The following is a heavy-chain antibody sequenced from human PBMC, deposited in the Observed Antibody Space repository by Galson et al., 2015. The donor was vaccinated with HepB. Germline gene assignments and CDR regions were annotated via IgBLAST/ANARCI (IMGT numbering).Heavy chain of an antibody. CDR2: INWDGGST. V-gene: IGHV3-43D*04. J-gene: IGHJ6*02. CDR1: GFTFDDYA. CDR3: AKDITIFGVAHIGMDV. D-gene: IGHD3-3*01. Sequence: SLRLSCAASGFTFDDYAMHWVRQAPGKGLEWVSLINWDGGSTYYADSVKGRFTISRDNSKNSLYLQMNSLRAEDTALYYCAKDITIFGVAHIGMDVWGQGTTVTVSS.